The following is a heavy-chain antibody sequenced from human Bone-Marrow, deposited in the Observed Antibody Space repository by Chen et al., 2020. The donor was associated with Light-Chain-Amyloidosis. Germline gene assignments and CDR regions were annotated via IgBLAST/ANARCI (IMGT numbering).Heavy chain of an antibody. CDR2: MNPNNGAT. J-gene: IGHJ1*01. CDR1: GYTFTSFD. CDR3: AITGTTGYFYYR. D-gene: IGHD1-1*01. Sequence: QVQLVQSGAEVRQPGASVKVSCKASGYTFTSFDINWVRQAPGQGLEWVGWMNPNNGATNYAQQFQGRVTMTRNTSISTAYLELSSLGSEDTAMYYCAITGTTGYFYYRWGQGTLVTASS. V-gene: IGHV1-8*01.